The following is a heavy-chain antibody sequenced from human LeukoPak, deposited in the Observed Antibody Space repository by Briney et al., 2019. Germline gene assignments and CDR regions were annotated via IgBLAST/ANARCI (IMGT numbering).Heavy chain of an antibody. Sequence: TSETLSLTCTVSGGSISSGSYYWSWIRQPAGKGLEWIGRIYTSGSTNYNPSLKSRVTMSVDTSKNQFSLKLSSVTAADTAVYYCARGYYYGSDYFDYWGQGTLVTVSS. CDR1: GGSISSGSYY. CDR3: ARGYYYGSDYFDY. CDR2: IYTSGST. J-gene: IGHJ4*02. V-gene: IGHV4-61*02. D-gene: IGHD3-10*01.